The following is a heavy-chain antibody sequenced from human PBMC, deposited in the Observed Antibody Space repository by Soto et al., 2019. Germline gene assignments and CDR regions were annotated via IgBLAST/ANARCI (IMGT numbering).Heavy chain of an antibody. J-gene: IGHJ6*02. CDR3: ARSSRTMVGPSNGYYGMGV. D-gene: IGHD3-10*01. Sequence: SETLSLTCTVSGGSISSGEYYWTWIRQPPGKGLEWIGYISYSGSTHYSPSLKSRVSITVDTSKNQFSLNLAAVSAADTAVYYCARSSRTMVGPSNGYYGMGVWGLESMLT. CDR1: GGSISSGEYY. V-gene: IGHV4-30-4*01. CDR2: ISYSGST.